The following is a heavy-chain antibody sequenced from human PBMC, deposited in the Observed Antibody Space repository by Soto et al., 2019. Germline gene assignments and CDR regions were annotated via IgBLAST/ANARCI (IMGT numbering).Heavy chain of an antibody. CDR3: ARGHLRPDGSGWYYFDY. CDR2: IFAGDSDT. V-gene: IGHV5-51*01. J-gene: IGHJ4*02. Sequence: GESLKISCRDSGDIFTRNWIAWVRQKPGKGLEWMGIIFAGDSDTRYSPSFRGQVTISVDKDVGTAFLYWSSLEASDTAIYYCARGHLRPDGSGWYYFDYWGQETLVTVSS. D-gene: IGHD6-19*01. CDR1: GDIFTRNW.